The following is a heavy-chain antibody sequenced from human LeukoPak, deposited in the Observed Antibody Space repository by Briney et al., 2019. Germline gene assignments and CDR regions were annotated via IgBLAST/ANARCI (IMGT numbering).Heavy chain of an antibody. J-gene: IGHJ3*02. CDR1: GFTFSSYG. D-gene: IGHD3-16*01. V-gene: IGHV3-30*18. Sequence: GGSLRLSCAASGFTFSSYGMHWVRQAPGKGLEWVAVISYDGSNKYYADSVKGRFTISRDNSKNTLYLQMNSLRAEDTAVYYCAKVRGSRPFRWEPKQDAFDIWGQGTMVTVSS. CDR2: ISYDGSNK. CDR3: AKVRGSRPFRWEPKQDAFDI.